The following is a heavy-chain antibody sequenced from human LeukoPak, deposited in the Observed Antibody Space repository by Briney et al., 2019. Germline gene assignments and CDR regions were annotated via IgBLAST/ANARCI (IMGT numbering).Heavy chain of an antibody. CDR3: AREAGRWLRLAYFDY. V-gene: IGHV3-30*03. D-gene: IGHD5-12*01. CDR1: GFTLSSYG. J-gene: IGHJ4*02. Sequence: GGSLRLSCAASGFTLSSYGMHWVRQAPGKGLEWVAVISYDGSNKYYADSVKGRFTISRDNAKNSLYLQMNSLRAEDTAVYYCAREAGRWLRLAYFDYWGQGTLVTVSS. CDR2: ISYDGSNK.